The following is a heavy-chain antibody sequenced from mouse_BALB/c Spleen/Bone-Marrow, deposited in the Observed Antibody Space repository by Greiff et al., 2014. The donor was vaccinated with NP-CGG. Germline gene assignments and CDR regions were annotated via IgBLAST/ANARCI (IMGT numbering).Heavy chain of an antibody. CDR1: GFSLTSYG. CDR3: AKQGLPDWYFDV. V-gene: IGHV2-3*01. CDR2: IWGDGST. D-gene: IGHD3-1*01. J-gene: IGHJ1*01. Sequence: QVHVKQSGPGLVAPSQSLSITCTVSGFSLTSYGVSWVRQPPGKGLEWLGVIWGDGSTNYHSALISRLSISKDNSKSQVFIKLNSLQTDDTATYYCAKQGLPDWYFDVWGAGTTVTVSS.